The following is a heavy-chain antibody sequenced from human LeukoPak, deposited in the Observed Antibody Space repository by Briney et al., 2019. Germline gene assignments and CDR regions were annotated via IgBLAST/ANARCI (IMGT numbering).Heavy chain of an antibody. CDR2: ISSSSSTI. Sequence: PGGSLRLSCAASGFTFSSYEMNWVRQAPGKGLEWVSYISSSSSTIYYADSVKGRFTISRDNAKNSLYLQMNSLRAEDTAVYYCARDISYDLGGYWGQGTLVTVSS. CDR3: ARDISYDLGGY. D-gene: IGHD3-3*01. CDR1: GFTFSSYE. V-gene: IGHV3-48*01. J-gene: IGHJ4*02.